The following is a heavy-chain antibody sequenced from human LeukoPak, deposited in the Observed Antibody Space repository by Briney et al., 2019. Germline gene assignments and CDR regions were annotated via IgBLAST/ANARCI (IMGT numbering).Heavy chain of an antibody. D-gene: IGHD3-10*01. CDR3: ARAGYGSGSYSHRIDY. CDR2: IKQGGSEK. V-gene: IGHV3-7*03. Sequence: PGWSLRLSCAASAFTFSSYWVSWVRQAPGKGLKSVANIKQGGSEKYYVDSVKGRFTISRDNAKISLYLQMNSVRAEDTAVYYCARAGYGSGSYSHRIDYWGQGTLVNVCS. CDR1: AFTFSSYW. J-gene: IGHJ4*02.